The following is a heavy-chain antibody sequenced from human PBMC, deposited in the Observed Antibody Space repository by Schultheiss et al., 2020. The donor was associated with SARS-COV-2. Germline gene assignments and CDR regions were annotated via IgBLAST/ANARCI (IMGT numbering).Heavy chain of an antibody. D-gene: IGHD3-3*01. J-gene: IGHJ6*02. CDR3: ARLGRGVDFWSGYGMDV. CDR1: GYTFTSYG. Sequence: ASVKVSCKASGYTFTSYGISWVRQAPGQGLEWMGWISAYNGNTNYAQKLQGRVTMTTDTSTSTAYMELRSLRSDDTAVYYCARLGRGVDFWSGYGMDVWGQGTTVTVSS. V-gene: IGHV1-18*01. CDR2: ISAYNGNT.